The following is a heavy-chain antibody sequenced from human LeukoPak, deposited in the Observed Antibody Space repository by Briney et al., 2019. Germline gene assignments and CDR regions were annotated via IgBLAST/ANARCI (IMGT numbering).Heavy chain of an antibody. Sequence: PGGSLRLSCAASGFTFSSYAMSWVRQAPGKGLEWVSAISGSGGSTYYADSVKGRFTISRDNSKNTLYLQMNSLRAEDTAVYYCAKAVGGQQSYYYYYMDVWGKGTTVTVSS. CDR2: ISGSGGST. V-gene: IGHV3-23*01. CDR1: GFTFSSYA. J-gene: IGHJ6*03. CDR3: AKAVGGQQSYYYYYMDV. D-gene: IGHD6-13*01.